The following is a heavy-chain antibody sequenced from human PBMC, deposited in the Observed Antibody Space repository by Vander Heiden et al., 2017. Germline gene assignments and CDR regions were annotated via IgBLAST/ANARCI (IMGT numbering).Heavy chain of an antibody. CDR2: ISGSGGST. V-gene: IGHV3-23*01. CDR3: AKLVDTAMVHYFDY. Sequence: EVQLLESGGGLVQPGGSLRLPCAASGFTLSSYAMSWVRQAPGKGLEWVSAISGSGGSTYYADSVKGRFTISRDNSKNTLYLQMNSLRAEDTAVCYCAKLVDTAMVHYFDYWGQGTLVTVSS. D-gene: IGHD5-18*01. J-gene: IGHJ4*02. CDR1: GFTLSSYA.